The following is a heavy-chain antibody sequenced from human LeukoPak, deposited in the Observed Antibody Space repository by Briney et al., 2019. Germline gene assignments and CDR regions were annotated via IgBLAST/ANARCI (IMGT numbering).Heavy chain of an antibody. CDR1: GSSISSYY. D-gene: IGHD6-19*01. CDR2: IYYSGST. CDR3: ARPWVSVAGTSHDDY. V-gene: IGHV4-39*01. Sequence: PSETLSLTCTVSGSSISSYYWGWIRQPPGKGLEWIGSIYYSGSTYYNPSLKSRVTISVDTSKNQFSLKLSSVTAADTAVYYCARPWVSVAGTSHDDYWGQGTLVTVSS. J-gene: IGHJ4*02.